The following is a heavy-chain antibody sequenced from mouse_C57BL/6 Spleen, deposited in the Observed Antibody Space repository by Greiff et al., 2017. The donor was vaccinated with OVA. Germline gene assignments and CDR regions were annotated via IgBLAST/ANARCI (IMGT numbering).Heavy chain of an antibody. CDR1: GYTFTSYG. D-gene: IGHD3-1*01. J-gene: IGHJ4*01. CDR2: IYPRSGNT. CDR3: AGRGYARGSAMDD. Sequence: QVQLQQSGAELARPGASVKLSCKASGYTFTSYGISWVKQRTGQGLEWIGEIYPRSGNTYYNEKFKGKATLTADKSSSTAYMELRSLTSEDSAVYVCAGRGYARGSAMDDWGQGTSGTVSS. V-gene: IGHV1-81*01.